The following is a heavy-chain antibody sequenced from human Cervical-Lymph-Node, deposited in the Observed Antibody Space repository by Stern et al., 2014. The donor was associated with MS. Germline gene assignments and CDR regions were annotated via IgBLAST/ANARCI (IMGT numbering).Heavy chain of an antibody. CDR2: ISSSSVTI. Sequence: EVQLEESGGDLVQPGGSLRLSCAASGFTFSSYSMNWIRQAPGKGLEWVSYISSSSVTIYYADSVKGRFTISRDNAKNQLHLQMNSLRDEDTAVYYCARVVSLWGDPVGYWGQGALVIVSS. CDR3: ARVVSLWGDPVGY. J-gene: IGHJ4*02. CDR1: GFTFSSYS. V-gene: IGHV3-48*02. D-gene: IGHD1-26*01.